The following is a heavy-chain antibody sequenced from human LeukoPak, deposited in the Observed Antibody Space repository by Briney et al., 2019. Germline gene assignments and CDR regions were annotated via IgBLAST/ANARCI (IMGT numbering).Heavy chain of an antibody. V-gene: IGHV4-59*01. D-gene: IGHD3-22*01. Sequence: PSETLSLTCTVPGGSISSYYWSWLRQPPGKGLEWIGYIYYSGSTHYNPSLKSRVTISVDTSNNQFSLKLSSVTAADTAVYYCARGGTYSSGYYLFFDYWGQGTLVTVSS. CDR1: GGSISSYY. J-gene: IGHJ4*02. CDR2: IYYSGST. CDR3: ARGGTYSSGYYLFFDY.